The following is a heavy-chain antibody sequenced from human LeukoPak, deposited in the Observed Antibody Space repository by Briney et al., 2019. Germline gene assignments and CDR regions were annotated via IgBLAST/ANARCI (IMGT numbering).Heavy chain of an antibody. J-gene: IGHJ5*02. D-gene: IGHD2-15*01. CDR1: GYTFTGYY. V-gene: IGHV1-2*02. CDR2: INPNSGGT. Sequence: ASVTVSCKASGYTFTGYYMHWVRQAPGQGLEWMGWINPNSGGTNYAQKFQGRVTMTRDTSISTAYMELSRLRSDDTAVYYCAREGYCSGGSCYSGNWFDPWGQGTLVTVSS. CDR3: AREGYCSGGSCYSGNWFDP.